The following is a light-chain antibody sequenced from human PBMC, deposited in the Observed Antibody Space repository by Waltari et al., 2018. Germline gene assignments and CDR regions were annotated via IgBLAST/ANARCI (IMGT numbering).Light chain of an antibody. CDR3: SSYTSSSVV. CDR1: SSDVGGYNY. J-gene: IGLJ2*01. Sequence: QSALTQPASVSGSPGQSITLSYTGTSSDVGGYNYVSWYQQPPGKAPKLMIYDVSKRPSGVSNRFSGSKSGNTASLTISGLQAEDEADYYCSSYTSSSVVFGGGTKLTV. V-gene: IGLV2-14*01. CDR2: DVS.